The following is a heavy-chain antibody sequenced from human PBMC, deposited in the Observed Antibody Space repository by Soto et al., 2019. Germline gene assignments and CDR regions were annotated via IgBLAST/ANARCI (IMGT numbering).Heavy chain of an antibody. CDR3: ARFGTYYDSSGFAY. J-gene: IGHJ4*02. CDR2: LSGGGGST. Sequence: GGSLRLSCAASGFTFGAFAMAWVRQRPGSGLEWVSSLSGGGGSTYYNNSVRGRFTISRDNSNSTLFLQMNNLRAEDTAVYYCARFGTYYDSSGFAYWGQGTLVTVSS. V-gene: IGHV3-23*01. D-gene: IGHD3-22*01. CDR1: GFTFGAFA.